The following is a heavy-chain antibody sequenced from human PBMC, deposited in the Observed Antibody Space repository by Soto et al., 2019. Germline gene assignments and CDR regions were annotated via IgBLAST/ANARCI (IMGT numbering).Heavy chain of an antibody. CDR1: GFTFSDYY. D-gene: IGHD3-10*01. V-gene: IGHV3-11*06. Sequence: QVQLVESGGGLVKPGGSLRLSCAASGFTFSDYYMSWIRQAPGKGLEWLAYISSSGTYTNYADSVEGRFSISRDNAKNSLSLQMNSLRAEDTAVYYCARVPYYYTSGTDYGMDVWCQGTTVTVSS. CDR2: ISSSGTYT. J-gene: IGHJ6*02. CDR3: ARVPYYYTSGTDYGMDV.